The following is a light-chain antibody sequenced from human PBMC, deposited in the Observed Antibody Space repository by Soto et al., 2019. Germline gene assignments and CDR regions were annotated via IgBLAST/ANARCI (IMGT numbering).Light chain of an antibody. CDR1: SSDVGAYDY. CDR2: EVS. Sequence: QSVLTQPASVSGSPGQSIAISCTGTSSDVGAYDYVSWYQQHPDRAPRLVIYEVSNRPSGVSNRFSGSKSVNTATLAISGLQAEDEAGYYCASHTTTNTRVFGTGTKVTVL. V-gene: IGLV2-14*03. J-gene: IGLJ1*01. CDR3: ASHTTTNTRV.